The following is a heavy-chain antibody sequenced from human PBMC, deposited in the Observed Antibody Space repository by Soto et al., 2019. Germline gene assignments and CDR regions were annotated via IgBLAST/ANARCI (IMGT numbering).Heavy chain of an antibody. J-gene: IGHJ4*02. CDR1: GFTFSSYS. CDR3: ARDATSIAARFPFDY. CDR2: ISSSSSYI. V-gene: IGHV3-21*01. D-gene: IGHD6-6*01. Sequence: GGSLRLSCAASGFTFSSYSMNWVRQAPGKGLEWVSSISSSSSYIYYADSVKGRFTISRDNAKNSLYLQMNSLRAEDTAVYYCARDATSIAARFPFDYWGQGTLVTVSS.